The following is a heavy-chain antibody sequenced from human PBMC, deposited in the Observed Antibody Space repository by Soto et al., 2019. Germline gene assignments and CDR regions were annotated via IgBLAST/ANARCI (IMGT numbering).Heavy chain of an antibody. CDR1: GFTFSSYG. CDR3: ANARTTGLVFSHYLDY. D-gene: IGHD3-3*02. J-gene: IGHJ4*02. CDR2: ISYDGSNK. Sequence: QVQLVGSGGGVVQPGRSLRLSCAASGFTFSSYGMHWVRQAPGKGLEWVAVISYDGSNKYYADSVKGRFTISRDNSKNTLYLQLNSLRASLTAVYYCANARTTGLVFSHYLDYWGQGTLVTVSS. V-gene: IGHV3-30*18.